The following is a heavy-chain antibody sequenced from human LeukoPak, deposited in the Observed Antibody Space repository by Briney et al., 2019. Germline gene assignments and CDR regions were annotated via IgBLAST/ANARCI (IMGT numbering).Heavy chain of an antibody. D-gene: IGHD1-1*01. CDR3: AAVQLERALRWFDP. V-gene: IGHV1-3*01. J-gene: IGHJ5*02. Sequence: ASVKVSCKASGYTFTSYAMHWVRQAPGQRLEWMGWINAGNGNTKYSQRFQGRVTITRDTSASTAYMELSSLRSEDTAVYYCAAVQLERALRWFDPWGQGTLVTVSS. CDR1: GYTFTSYA. CDR2: INAGNGNT.